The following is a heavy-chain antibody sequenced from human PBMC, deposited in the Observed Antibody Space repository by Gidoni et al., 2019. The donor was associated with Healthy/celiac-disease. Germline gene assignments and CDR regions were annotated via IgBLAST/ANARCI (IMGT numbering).Heavy chain of an antibody. J-gene: IGHJ6*02. CDR2: IYSGGST. CDR3: ARDYWVQGVITQPPDYYYYYGMDV. Sequence: EVQLVESGGGLVQPGGSLRLSCAASGFTVSSNYMRWVRQAPGKGLEWVSVIYSGGSTYYADSVKGRFTISRHNSKNTLYLQMNSLRAEDTAVYYCARDYWVQGVITQPPDYYYYYGMDVWGQGTTVTVSS. CDR1: GFTVSSNY. D-gene: IGHD3-10*01. V-gene: IGHV3-53*04.